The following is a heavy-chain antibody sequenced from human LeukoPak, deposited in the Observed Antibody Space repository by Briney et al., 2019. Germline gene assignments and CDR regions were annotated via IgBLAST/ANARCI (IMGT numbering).Heavy chain of an antibody. CDR3: AKDVGGYGPFDC. V-gene: IGHV3-23*01. CDR1: GFTFSSYA. D-gene: IGHD5-12*01. J-gene: IGHJ4*02. Sequence: GGSLRLSCAASGFTFSSYAMNWVRQAPGKGLEWVSAISSSGGSTYYADSVKGRFTISRDNSKNTLYLQMNSLTAEDTAVYYCAKDVGGYGPFDCWGQGTLVTVSS. CDR2: ISSSGGST.